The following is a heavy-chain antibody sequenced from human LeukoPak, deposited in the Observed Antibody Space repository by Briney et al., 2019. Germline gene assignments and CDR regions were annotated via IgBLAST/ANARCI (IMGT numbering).Heavy chain of an antibody. CDR1: GGTFSSYA. CDR2: INPNSGGT. D-gene: IGHD3-10*01. J-gene: IGHJ6*02. V-gene: IGHV1-2*04. CDR3: ARGEFFLYYYGMDV. Sequence: ASVKVSCKASGGTFSSYAISWVRQAPGQGLEWMGWINPNSGGTNYAQKFQGWVTMTRDTSISTAYMELSRLRSDDTAVYYCARGEFFLYYYGMDVWGQGTTVTVSS.